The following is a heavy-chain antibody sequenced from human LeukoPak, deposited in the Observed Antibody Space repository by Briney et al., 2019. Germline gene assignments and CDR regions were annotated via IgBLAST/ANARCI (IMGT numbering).Heavy chain of an antibody. J-gene: IGHJ4*02. Sequence: GGSLRLSCAASGFTFSSYDMHWVRQATGKGLEWVSAIGTAGDTYYPGSVKGRFTISRENAKNSLYLQMNSLRAEDTAVYYCARDLGGTVTTASFDYWGQGTLVTVSS. CDR3: ARDLGGTVTTASFDY. D-gene: IGHD4-17*01. CDR2: IGTAGDT. V-gene: IGHV3-13*01. CDR1: GFTFSSYD.